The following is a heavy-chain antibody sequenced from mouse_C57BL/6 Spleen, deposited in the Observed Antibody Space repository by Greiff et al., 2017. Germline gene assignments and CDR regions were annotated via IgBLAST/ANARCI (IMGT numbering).Heavy chain of an antibody. D-gene: IGHD2-4*01. CDR3: VRHGLREGFDY. Sequence: EVPLVESGGGLVQPKGSLKLSCAASGFSFNTYAMNWVRQAPGQGLEWVARIRSKSNNYATYYADSVKDRFTISRDDSESMLYLQMNNLKTEDTAMYYCVRHGLREGFDYWGQGTTLTVSS. CDR1: GFSFNTYA. V-gene: IGHV10-1*01. J-gene: IGHJ2*01. CDR2: IRSKSNNYAT.